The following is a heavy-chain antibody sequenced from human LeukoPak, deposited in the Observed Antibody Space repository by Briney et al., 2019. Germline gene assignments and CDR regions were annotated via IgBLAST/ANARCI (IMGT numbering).Heavy chain of an antibody. CDR3: ARLGYYDFWSGYYFDY. J-gene: IGHJ4*02. CDR2: IYYSGST. V-gene: IGHV4-39*01. Sequence: PSETLSLTCTVSGGSISSSSYYWGWIRQPPGKGLEWIGSIYYSGSTYYNPSLKSRVTISVDTSKNQFSLKLSSVTAADTAVYYCARLGYYDFWSGYYFDYWGQGTLVTVFS. CDR1: GGSISSSSYY. D-gene: IGHD3-3*01.